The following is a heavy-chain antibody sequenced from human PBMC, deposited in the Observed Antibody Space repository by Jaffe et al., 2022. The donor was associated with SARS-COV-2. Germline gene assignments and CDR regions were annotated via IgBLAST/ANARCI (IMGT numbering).Heavy chain of an antibody. D-gene: IGHD6-13*01. J-gene: IGHJ2*01. CDR3: ARGLAAPQLKARNWYFDL. CDR2: IGTAGDT. V-gene: IGHV3-13*01. CDR1: GFTFSSYD. Sequence: EVQLVESGGGLVQPGGSLRLSCAASGFTFSSYDMHWVRQATGKGLEWVSAIGTAGDTYYPGSVKGRFTISRENAKNSLYLQMNSLRAGDTAVYYCARGLAAPQLKARNWYFDLWGRGTLVTVSS.